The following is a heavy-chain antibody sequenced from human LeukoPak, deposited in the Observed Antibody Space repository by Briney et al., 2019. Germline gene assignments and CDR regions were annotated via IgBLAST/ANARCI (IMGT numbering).Heavy chain of an antibody. CDR1: GYTFTSYA. CDR3: ARDNQRLRYPYKDGMDV. V-gene: IGHV1-18*01. Sequence: ASVKVSCKASGYTFTSYAMHWVRQAPGQRLEWMGWISAYNGNTNYAQKLQGRVTMTTDTSTSTAYMELRSLRSDDTAVYYRARDNQRLRYPYKDGMDVWGQGTTVTVSS. D-gene: IGHD4-17*01. J-gene: IGHJ6*02. CDR2: ISAYNGNT.